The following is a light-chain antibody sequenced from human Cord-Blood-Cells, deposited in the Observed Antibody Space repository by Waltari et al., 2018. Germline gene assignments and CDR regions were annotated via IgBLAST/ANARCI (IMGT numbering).Light chain of an antibody. J-gene: IGLJ3*02. CDR3: SSYTSSSTWV. V-gene: IGLV2-14*01. CDR1: SSDVGGYNY. CDR2: DVS. Sequence: QSALTQPASVSGSPGQSITISCTGTSSDVGGYNYVSWYQQHPGKAPKLMIYDVSKRPSGVSHRFSGSKSRNTASLTISGLQAEDEADYYCSSYTSSSTWVFGGGTKQTVL.